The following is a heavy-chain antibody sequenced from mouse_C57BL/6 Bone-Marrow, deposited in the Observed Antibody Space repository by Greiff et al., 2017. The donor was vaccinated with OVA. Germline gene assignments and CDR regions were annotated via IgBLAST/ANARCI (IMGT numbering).Heavy chain of an antibody. D-gene: IGHD1-1*01. CDR1: GYTFTSYW. Sequence: VQLQQSGTVLARPGASVKMSCKTSGYTFTSYWMHWVKQRPGQGLEWIGAIYPGNSDTSYNQKFKGKAKLTAVTSASTAYMELSSLTNEDSAVYYCTRDLITTVYWGQGTLVTVSA. J-gene: IGHJ3*01. V-gene: IGHV1-5*01. CDR2: IYPGNSDT. CDR3: TRDLITTVY.